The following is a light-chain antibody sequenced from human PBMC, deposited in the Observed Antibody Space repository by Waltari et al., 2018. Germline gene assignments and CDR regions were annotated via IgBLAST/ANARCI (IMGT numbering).Light chain of an antibody. V-gene: IGKV1-33*01. J-gene: IGKJ2*01. CDR1: QDIRNY. Sequence: IQMTQSPSSLSVSIGDRVTITCQASQDIRNYLNWYQQKPGRAPKLLISGASNLETGVSSRFSGSGSGTDFTFTINSLQPDDIASYYCQQYDNLPRTFGQGTKLEI. CDR3: QQYDNLPRT. CDR2: GAS.